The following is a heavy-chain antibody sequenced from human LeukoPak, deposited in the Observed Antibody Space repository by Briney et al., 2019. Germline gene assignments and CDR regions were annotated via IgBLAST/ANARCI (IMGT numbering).Heavy chain of an antibody. CDR1: GFTFSSYG. CDR3: AKDYLKPKTGTSPYFDY. D-gene: IGHD1-1*01. V-gene: IGHV3-30*18. Sequence: PPGRSLRLPCAASGFTFSSYGMHWVRQAPGKGLEWVAVISYDGSNKYYADSVKGRFTISRDNSKNTLYLQMNSLRAEDTAVYYCAKDYLKPKTGTSPYFDYWGQGTLVTVSS. J-gene: IGHJ4*02. CDR2: ISYDGSNK.